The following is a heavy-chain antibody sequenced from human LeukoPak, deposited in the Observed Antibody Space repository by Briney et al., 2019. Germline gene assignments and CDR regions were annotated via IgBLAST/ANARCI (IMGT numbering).Heavy chain of an antibody. V-gene: IGHV1-69*05. Sequence: ASVKVSCKASGGTFSSYAISWVRQAPGQGLEWMGGIIPIFGTANYAQKFQGRVTITTDESTSTAYMELSSLRSEDTAVYYCERGDYVNPQYYHYYMDVWGKGTTVTVSS. CDR3: ERGDYVNPQYYHYYMDV. CDR2: IIPIFGTA. J-gene: IGHJ6*03. D-gene: IGHD4-17*01. CDR1: GGTFSSYA.